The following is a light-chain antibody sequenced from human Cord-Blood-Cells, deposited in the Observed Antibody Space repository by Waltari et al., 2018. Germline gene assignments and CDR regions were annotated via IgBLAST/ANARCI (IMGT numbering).Light chain of an antibody. Sequence: DIVMTQSPDSLAVSLGERATINCKSSQSVLYSSNNKNYLAWYQQKPGQPPKLLIYWASTRESGVPDRFSGSGSGTDFTRTISSLQAEDVAVYYFQQYYSTPFTFGPGTKVDIK. J-gene: IGKJ3*01. CDR2: WAS. CDR1: QSVLYSSNNKNY. CDR3: QQYYSTPFT. V-gene: IGKV4-1*01.